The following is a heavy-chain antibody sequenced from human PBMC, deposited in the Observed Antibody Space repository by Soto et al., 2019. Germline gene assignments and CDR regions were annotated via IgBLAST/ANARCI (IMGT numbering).Heavy chain of an antibody. CDR2: ISYDGSNK. Sequence: VQLVESGGGLVQPGGSLRLSCAASGFTFSSYEMNWVRQAPGKGLEWVAIISYDGSNKYYADSVKGRFTISRDDSKNPLYLQMNSLRAEDTAVYYCPKDTGSSGSPFYYWGQGTLVTVTS. D-gene: IGHD6-19*01. CDR3: PKDTGSSGSPFYY. CDR1: GFTFSSYE. V-gene: IGHV3-30*18. J-gene: IGHJ4*02.